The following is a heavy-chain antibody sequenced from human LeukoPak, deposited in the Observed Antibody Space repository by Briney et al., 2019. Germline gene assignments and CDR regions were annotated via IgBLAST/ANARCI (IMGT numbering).Heavy chain of an antibody. D-gene: IGHD3-22*01. CDR3: ARDPYYYDSSGYAPFDY. CDR1: GGSFSGYY. CDR2: INHSGST. J-gene: IGHJ4*02. V-gene: IGHV4-34*01. Sequence: SETLSLTCAVYGGSFSGYYWSWIRQPPGKGLEWIGEINHSGSTYYNPSLKSRVTISVDTSKNQFSLKLSSVTAADTAVYYCARDPYYYDSSGYAPFDYWGQGTLVTVSS.